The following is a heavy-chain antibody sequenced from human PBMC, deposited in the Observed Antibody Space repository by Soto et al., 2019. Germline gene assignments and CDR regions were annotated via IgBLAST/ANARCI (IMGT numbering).Heavy chain of an antibody. CDR2: IKQDGSEK. J-gene: IGHJ4*02. CDR3: GRDLRDWDSGSYSYDY. CDR1: GFTFSSYW. D-gene: IGHD1-26*01. V-gene: IGHV3-7*01. Sequence: PGGSLRLSCAASGFTFSSYWMSWVRQAPGKGLEWVANIKQDGSEKYYVDSVKGRFTISRDNAKNSLYLQMNSLRAEDTAVYYCGRDLRDWDSGSYSYDYWGQGTLVTVS.